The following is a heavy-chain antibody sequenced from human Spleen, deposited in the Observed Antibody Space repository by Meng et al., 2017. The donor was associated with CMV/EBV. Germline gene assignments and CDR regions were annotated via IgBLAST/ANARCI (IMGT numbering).Heavy chain of an antibody. D-gene: IGHD3-3*01. J-gene: IGHJ6*02. CDR3: ASSLRFFEFPYGMDV. Sequence: GEFLKISCAASGFTFSDYYMNWIRQAPGKGLEWVSVIYSGGSTYYADSVKGRFTISRDNSKNTLYLQMNSLRAEDTAVYYCASSLRFFEFPYGMDVWGQGTTVTVSS. CDR1: GFTFSDYY. CDR2: IYSGGST. V-gene: IGHV3-53*01.